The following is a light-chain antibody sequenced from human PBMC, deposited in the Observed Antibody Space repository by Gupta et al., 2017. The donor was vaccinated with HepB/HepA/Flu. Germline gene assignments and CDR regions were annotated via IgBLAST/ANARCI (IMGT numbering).Light chain of an antibody. CDR2: TNS. CDR1: SSNIGRNP. CDR3: AAWDDSLSGWV. Sequence: QSVLTQPPSASGTPGQRVTISCSGSSSNIGRNPVNWYQQLPGTAPELLIYTNSQRPSGVPDRFSGSKSGTSASLVISGLQSEDEADYYCAAWDDSLSGWVFGGGTKLTVL. V-gene: IGLV1-44*01. J-gene: IGLJ3*02.